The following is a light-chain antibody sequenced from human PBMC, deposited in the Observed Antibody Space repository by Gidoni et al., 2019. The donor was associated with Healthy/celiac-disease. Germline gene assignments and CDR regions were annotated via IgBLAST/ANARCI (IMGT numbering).Light chain of an antibody. CDR1: QSVSSY. V-gene: IGKV3-11*01. J-gene: IGKJ4*01. CDR2: DAS. CDR3: QQRSNWPRLT. Sequence: EIVLTQSPATLSLSPGERATLPCRASQSVSSYLAGYQQKPGQAPRLLIYDASNRATGIPARFSGSGSGTDFTLTISSLEPEDFAVYYCQQRSNWPRLTFGGGTKVEIK.